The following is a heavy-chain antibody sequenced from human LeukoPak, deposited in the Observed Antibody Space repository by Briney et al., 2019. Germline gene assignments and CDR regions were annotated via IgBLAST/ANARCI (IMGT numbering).Heavy chain of an antibody. V-gene: IGHV3-33*06. CDR3: AKDVAPYYYDSSGYPDYFDY. D-gene: IGHD3-22*01. CDR2: IWYDGSNK. J-gene: IGHJ4*02. Sequence: GRSLRLSCAASGFTLSSYGMHWVREAPGKRLEWVAVIWYDGSNKYYADSVKGRFTISRDNSKNTLYLQMNSLRAEDTAVYYCAKDVAPYYYDSSGYPDYFDYWGQGTLVTVSS. CDR1: GFTLSSYG.